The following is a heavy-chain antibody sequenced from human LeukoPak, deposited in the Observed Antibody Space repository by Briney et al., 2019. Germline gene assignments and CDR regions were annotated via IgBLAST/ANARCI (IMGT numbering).Heavy chain of an antibody. CDR1: GYSISSGYY. D-gene: IGHD5-18*01. Sequence: SETLSLTCIVSGYSISSGYYWGWIRQPPGKGLEWIGSIYHSGSTNYNPSLKGRVTISVDTSKNQFSLKLSSVTAADTAVYYCARGPSYGNNWFDPWGQGTLVTVSS. V-gene: IGHV4-38-2*02. J-gene: IGHJ5*02. CDR3: ARGPSYGNNWFDP. CDR2: IYHSGST.